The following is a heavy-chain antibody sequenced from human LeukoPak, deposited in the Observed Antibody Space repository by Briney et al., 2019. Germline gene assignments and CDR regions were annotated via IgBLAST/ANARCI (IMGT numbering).Heavy chain of an antibody. Sequence: ASVKVSCKISGSTLTESSIHWVRQPPGKGLEWMGGFDPEDVETIYSQKFQGRVTLTGDTSTDTAYMELSSLRFEDTAVYYCATRNCSGGSCLPEFYYYYLDIWGTGTTVTVSS. J-gene: IGHJ6*03. CDR3: ATRNCSGGSCLPEFYYYYLDI. CDR1: GSTLTESS. V-gene: IGHV1-24*01. D-gene: IGHD2-15*01. CDR2: FDPEDVET.